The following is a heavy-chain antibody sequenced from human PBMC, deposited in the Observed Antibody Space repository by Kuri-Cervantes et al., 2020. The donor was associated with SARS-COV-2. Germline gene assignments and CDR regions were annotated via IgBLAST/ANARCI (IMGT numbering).Heavy chain of an antibody. CDR3: ARAGNGYDFWSGYYTGILWFYFDY. J-gene: IGHJ4*02. CDR2: IYYSGST. D-gene: IGHD3-3*01. V-gene: IGHV4-39*01. Sequence: SETLSLTCTVSGGSISSSSYYWGWIRQPPGKGLEWIGSIYYSGSTYYNPSLKSRVTISVDTSKNQFSLKLSSVTAADTAVYYCARAGNGYDFWSGYYTGILWFYFDYWGQGTLVTVSS. CDR1: GGSISSSSYY.